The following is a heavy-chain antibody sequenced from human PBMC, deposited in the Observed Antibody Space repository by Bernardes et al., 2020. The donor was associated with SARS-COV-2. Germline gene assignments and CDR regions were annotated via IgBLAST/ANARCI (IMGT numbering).Heavy chain of an antibody. CDR2: ISGSGGSL. J-gene: IGHJ4*02. D-gene: IGHD5-12*01. CDR1: GFTFRSYA. CDR3: VKGGDDGNSPYYFDY. V-gene: IGHV3-23*01. Sequence: GGSLRFSCASCGFTFRSYAMTWVRQVPGKGLEWVSTISGSGGSLYFADSVKGRFTISRDNSKNTVYLQMNTLGAEDTAVYYCVKGGDDGNSPYYFDYWGQGTLVTVSS.